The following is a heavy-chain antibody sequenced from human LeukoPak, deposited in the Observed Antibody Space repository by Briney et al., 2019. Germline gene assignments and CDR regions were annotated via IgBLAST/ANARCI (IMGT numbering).Heavy chain of an antibody. CDR1: GYTFTSYY. D-gene: IGHD1-26*01. J-gene: IGHJ4*02. Sequence: ASVKVSCKASGYTFTSYYMHWVRQAPGQGLEWMGIINPIGGSTRYAQKLQGRGTMTRDKSTSTVYMELSSLRSEDTAVYYCAREGVGATTGDYWGQGTLVTVSS. CDR2: INPIGGST. CDR3: AREGVGATTGDY. V-gene: IGHV1-46*01.